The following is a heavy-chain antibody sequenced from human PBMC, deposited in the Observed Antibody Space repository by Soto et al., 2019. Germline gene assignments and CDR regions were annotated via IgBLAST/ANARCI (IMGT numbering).Heavy chain of an antibody. Sequence: QVHLQESGPGLVKPSETLSLTCTVSGVSINNHYWSWIRQPPGKGLECIGYIYYTGSTNYNPSLKSRVTMSVDTSKNQCSLNLTSLTAADTSIYYCARANWYSEYWGQGTLVTVSS. CDR1: GVSINNHY. CDR2: IYYTGST. J-gene: IGHJ4*02. V-gene: IGHV4-59*11. D-gene: IGHD7-27*01. CDR3: ARANWYSEY.